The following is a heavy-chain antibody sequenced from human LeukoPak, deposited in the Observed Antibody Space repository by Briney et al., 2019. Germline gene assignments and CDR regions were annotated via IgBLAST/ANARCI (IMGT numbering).Heavy chain of an antibody. CDR2: INPNSGGT. CDR1: GYTFTGYY. CDR3: ARGGYDILTGYYGDYFDY. J-gene: IGHJ4*02. D-gene: IGHD3-9*01. V-gene: IGHV1-2*02. Sequence: ASVKVSCKASGYTFTGYYMHWVRQAPGQGLEWMGWINPNSGGTNYAQKFQGRVTMTRDTSISTAYMELSRLRSDDTAVYYCARGGYDILTGYYGDYFDYWGQGTLVAVSS.